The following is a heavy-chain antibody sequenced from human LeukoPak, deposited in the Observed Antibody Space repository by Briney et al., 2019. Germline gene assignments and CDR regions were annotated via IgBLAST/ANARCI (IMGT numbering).Heavy chain of an antibody. J-gene: IGHJ4*02. CDR2: ISGSGGST. V-gene: IGHV3-23*01. CDR1: GFTFSSYA. Sequence: GGSLRLSCAASGFTFSSYAMSWVRQAPGNGLEWVSAISGSGGSTYYADSVKGRFTISRDNSKNTLYLQMNSLRAEDTAVYYCAKEGVYCSSTSCYDLPDYWGQGTLVTVSS. CDR3: AKEGVYCSSTSCYDLPDY. D-gene: IGHD2-2*01.